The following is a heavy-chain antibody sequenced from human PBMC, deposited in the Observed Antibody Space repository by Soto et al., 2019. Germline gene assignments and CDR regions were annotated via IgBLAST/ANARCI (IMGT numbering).Heavy chain of an antibody. J-gene: IGHJ6*02. CDR1: GYSFTSYR. CDR3: ARTSAAGKYYYGMDV. CDR2: IYPGDSDT. V-gene: IGHV5-51*01. D-gene: IGHD6-13*01. Sequence: GESLKISCKASGYSFTSYRIGWVRQMPGKGLEWMGIIYPGDSDTRYSPSFQGQVTISADKSISTAYLQWSSLKASDTAMYYCARTSAAGKYYYGMDVRGQGTTVTVSS.